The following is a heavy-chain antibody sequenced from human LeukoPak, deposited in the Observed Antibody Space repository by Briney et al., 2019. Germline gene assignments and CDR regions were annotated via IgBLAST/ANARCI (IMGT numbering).Heavy chain of an antibody. CDR3: AGGWGVLRFSDV. D-gene: IGHD3-3*01. J-gene: IGHJ6*04. Sequence: SETLSLTCAVYGGSFSGYYWSWIRQPPGKGLEWIGEINHSGSTNYNPSLKSRVTTSVDTSKNQFSLKLSSVTAADTAVYYLAGGWGVLRFSDVWGKGTTVTVSS. CDR1: GGSFSGYY. V-gene: IGHV4-34*01. CDR2: INHSGST.